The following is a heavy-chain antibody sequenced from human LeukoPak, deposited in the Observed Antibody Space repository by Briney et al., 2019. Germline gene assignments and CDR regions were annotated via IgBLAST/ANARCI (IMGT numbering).Heavy chain of an antibody. CDR2: INPNSGGT. CDR1: GYTFTGYY. D-gene: IGHD3-10*01. J-gene: IGHJ5*02. V-gene: IGHV1-2*02. Sequence: GASVKVSCTASGYTFTGYYMHWVRQAPGQGLEWMGWINPNSGGTNYAQKFQGRVTMTRDTSISTAYMELSRLRSDDTAVYYCAREGEIGVNCFDPWGQETLVTVSS. CDR3: AREGEIGVNCFDP.